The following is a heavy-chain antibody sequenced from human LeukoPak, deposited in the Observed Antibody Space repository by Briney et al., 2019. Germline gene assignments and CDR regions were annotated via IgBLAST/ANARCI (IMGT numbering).Heavy chain of an antibody. V-gene: IGHV3-23*01. CDR2: ISGSGGST. J-gene: IGHJ4*02. Sequence: GGSLRLSCAASGFTFSSYAMNWVRQAPGKGLEWVSCISGSGGSTYYADSVKGRFTISRDNSKNTLYLQMNSLRAEDTAVYYCAKRGYYYDSGTYYYFDYWGQGTPVTVSS. CDR1: GFTFSSYA. D-gene: IGHD3-22*01. CDR3: AKRGYYYDSGTYYYFDY.